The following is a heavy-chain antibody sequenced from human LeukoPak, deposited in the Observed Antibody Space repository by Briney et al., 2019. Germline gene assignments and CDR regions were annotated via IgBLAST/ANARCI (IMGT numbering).Heavy chain of an antibody. CDR2: IYTSGST. CDR3: ARSSDYYDTMDV. V-gene: IGHV4-4*07. D-gene: IGHD3-22*01. CDR1: GGSISSYY. Sequence: RSETLSLTCTVSGGSISSYYWSWIRQPAGKGLEWIGRIYTSGSTNYNASLKSRVTMSVDTSKNQFSLKLSSVTAADTAVYYCARSSDYYDTMDVWGQGTTVTVSS. J-gene: IGHJ6*02.